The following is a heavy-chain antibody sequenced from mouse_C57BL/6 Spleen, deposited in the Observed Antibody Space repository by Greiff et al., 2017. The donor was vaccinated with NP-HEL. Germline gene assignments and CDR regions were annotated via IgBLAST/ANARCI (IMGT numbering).Heavy chain of an antibody. D-gene: IGHD1-1*01. CDR3: TRSRTTVVATNFDY. Sequence: VQLQQPGAELVRPGTSVKLSCTASGFTFTSYCMHWVQQRPIQGLEWIGNIDPYDSDTHYNQTFKDKATLSVDKSYSTAYMQLSSLTSEDTAVYYCTRSRTTVVATNFDYWGQGTTLTVSS. V-gene: IGHV1-52*01. CDR2: IDPYDSDT. J-gene: IGHJ2*01. CDR1: GFTFTSYC.